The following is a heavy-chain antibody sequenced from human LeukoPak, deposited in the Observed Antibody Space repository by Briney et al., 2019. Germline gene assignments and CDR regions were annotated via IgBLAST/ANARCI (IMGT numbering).Heavy chain of an antibody. V-gene: IGHV4-34*01. CDR2: INHSGST. CDR3: ARDGGYSYGQPYYGMDV. CDR1: GGSFSGYY. D-gene: IGHD5-18*01. Sequence: SETLSLTCAVYGGSFSGYYWSWIRQPPGKGLEWIGEINHSGSTNYNPSLKSRVTISVDTSKNQFSLKLSSVTAADTAVYYCARDGGYSYGQPYYGMDVWSQGTTVTVSS. J-gene: IGHJ6*02.